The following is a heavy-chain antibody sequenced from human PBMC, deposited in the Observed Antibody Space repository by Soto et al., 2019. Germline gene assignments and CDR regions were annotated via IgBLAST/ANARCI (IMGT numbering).Heavy chain of an antibody. CDR3: ARPYNWNDVFPV. J-gene: IGHJ6*04. D-gene: IGHD1-1*01. CDR1: GGSFSGYY. V-gene: IGHV4-34*01. Sequence: SETLSLTCAVYGGSFSGYYWSWIRQPPGKGLEWTGEINHSGSTNYNPSLKSRVTISVDTSKNQFSLKLSSVTAADTAVYYCARPYNWNDVFPVWGKGTTVTVSS. CDR2: INHSGST.